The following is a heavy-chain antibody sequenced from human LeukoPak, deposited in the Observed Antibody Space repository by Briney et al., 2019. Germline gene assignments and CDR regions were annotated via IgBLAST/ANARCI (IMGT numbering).Heavy chain of an antibody. CDR2: ISAYNGNT. J-gene: IGHJ4*02. Sequence: ASVKVSCKASGYTFTSYGISWVRQAPGQGLEWMGWISAYNGNTNYAQKLQGRVTMTTDTSTSTAYMELRSLRSDDTAVYYCARTYYDILTGYYPLYFDYWGQGTPVTVSS. CDR1: GYTFTSYG. D-gene: IGHD3-9*01. CDR3: ARTYYDILTGYYPLYFDY. V-gene: IGHV1-18*01.